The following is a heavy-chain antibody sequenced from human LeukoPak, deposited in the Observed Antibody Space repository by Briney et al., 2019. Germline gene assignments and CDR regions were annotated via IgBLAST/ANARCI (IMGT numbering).Heavy chain of an antibody. CDR2: IYHSGST. CDR3: AREGGPYRPLDY. Sequence: PSQTLSLTCAVSGGSISSGSYSWSWIRQPPGKGLEWIGYIYHSGSTYYNPSLKSRVTISVDRSKNQFSLNLSSVTAADTAVYYCAREGGPYRPLDYSGQGTLVTVSS. CDR1: GGSISSGSYS. J-gene: IGHJ4*02. V-gene: IGHV4-30-2*01.